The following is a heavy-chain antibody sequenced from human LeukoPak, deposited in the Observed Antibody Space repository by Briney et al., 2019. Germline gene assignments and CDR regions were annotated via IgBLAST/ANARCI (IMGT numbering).Heavy chain of an antibody. CDR1: GGTFSSYA. Sequence: SSVKVSCKASGGTFSSYAISWVRQAPGHGLEWMGGIIPIFGTANYAQKFQGRVTITTDESTSTAYMELSSLRSEDTAVYYCAISPQGYCSGGSCYTLYYYYYTDVWGKGTTVTVSS. CDR3: AISPQGYCSGGSCYTLYYYYYTDV. V-gene: IGHV1-69*05. D-gene: IGHD2-15*01. CDR2: IIPIFGTA. J-gene: IGHJ6*03.